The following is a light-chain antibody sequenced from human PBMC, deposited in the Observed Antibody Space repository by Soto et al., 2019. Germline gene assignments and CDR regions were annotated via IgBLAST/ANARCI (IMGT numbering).Light chain of an antibody. V-gene: IGKV3D-15*01. J-gene: IGKJ5*01. Sequence: EIVMTQSPATLSVSPGERATLSCRASQSVNRNYLAWYHQKPGQAPRLLIYGISKRATDISDRFSGSGSGTEFTLTISSLQPEDFATYYCQQHGQWPITFGQGTRLEIK. CDR3: QQHGQWPIT. CDR1: QSVNRN. CDR2: GIS.